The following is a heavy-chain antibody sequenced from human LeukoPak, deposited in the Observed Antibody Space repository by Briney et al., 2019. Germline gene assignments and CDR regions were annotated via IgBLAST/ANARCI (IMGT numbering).Heavy chain of an antibody. J-gene: IGHJ4*02. CDR1: GYTFTSYG. Sequence: GASVKVSCKASGYTFTSYGISWVRQAPGQGLEWMGWISAYNGNTNYAQKLQGRVTMTTDTSTSTAYMELRGLRSDDTAVYYCARPRITMVRGVIPPYYFDYWGQGTLVTVSS. D-gene: IGHD3-10*01. CDR2: ISAYNGNT. CDR3: ARPRITMVRGVIPPYYFDY. V-gene: IGHV1-18*01.